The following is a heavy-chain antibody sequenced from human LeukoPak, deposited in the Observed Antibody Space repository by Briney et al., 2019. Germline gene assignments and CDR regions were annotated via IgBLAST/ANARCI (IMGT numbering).Heavy chain of an antibody. J-gene: IGHJ3*02. V-gene: IGHV3-33*01. CDR2: IWYDGSKK. Sequence: PGRSLRLSCAASGFTFSSYGMHWVRQAPGKGLEWVAVIWYDGSKKYYADSVKGRFTISRDNSKNTLYLQMNSLRAEDTAVYYCAREGYSYRHDAFDIWGQGTMVTVSS. CDR3: AREGYSYRHDAFDI. CDR1: GFTFSSYG. D-gene: IGHD5-18*01.